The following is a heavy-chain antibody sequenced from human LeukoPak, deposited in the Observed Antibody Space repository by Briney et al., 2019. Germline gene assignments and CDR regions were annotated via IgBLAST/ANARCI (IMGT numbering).Heavy chain of an antibody. CDR1: GYTFTGYY. D-gene: IGHD6-6*01. V-gene: IGHV1-2*02. J-gene: IGHJ4*02. Sequence: GASVTVSRTASGYTFTGYYMHWVRQAPGQGLEWMGWINPNSGGTNYAQKFQGRVTMTRDKSISPAYMELSRLRSDDTAVYYCARDLDGIGARPELGYWGQGALVTVSS. CDR3: ARDLDGIGARPELGY. CDR2: INPNSGGT.